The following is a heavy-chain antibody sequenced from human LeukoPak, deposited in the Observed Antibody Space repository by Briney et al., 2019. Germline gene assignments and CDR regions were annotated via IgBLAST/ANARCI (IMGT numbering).Heavy chain of an antibody. V-gene: IGHV1-2*02. CDR3: ARSPHILTGENFDY. D-gene: IGHD3-9*01. CDR2: INPNHGDT. CDR1: GYTFTSYA. Sequence: ASVKVSCKASGYTFTSYAVNWVRQAPGQGLEWMGWINPNHGDTNYAQKFQDRVSMTRDTSISTAYMHLSRLRSADTAVYYCARSPHILTGENFDYWGQGTLLTVSS. J-gene: IGHJ4*02.